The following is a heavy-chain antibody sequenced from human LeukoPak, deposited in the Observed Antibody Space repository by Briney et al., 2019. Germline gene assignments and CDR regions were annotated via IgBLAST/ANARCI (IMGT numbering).Heavy chain of an antibody. CDR2: ISGSGGST. D-gene: IGHD2-2*01. CDR3: AKSRYCSSTSCRPLDY. CDR1: GFTFSDYY. J-gene: IGHJ4*02. V-gene: IGHV3-23*01. Sequence: HSGGSLRLSCAASGFTFSDYYMSWIRQAPGKGLEWVSAISGSGGSTYYADSVKGRFTISRDNSKNTLYLQMNSLRAEDTAVYYCAKSRYCSSTSCRPLDYWGRGTLVTVSS.